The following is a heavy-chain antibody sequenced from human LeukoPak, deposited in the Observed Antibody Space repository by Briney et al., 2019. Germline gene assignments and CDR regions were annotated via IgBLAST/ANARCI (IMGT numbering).Heavy chain of an antibody. J-gene: IGHJ6*03. CDR3: AKNGDRGAYCTGGTCYPYFYYYMDV. V-gene: IGHV3-23*01. D-gene: IGHD2-15*01. Sequence: GGSLRLSCAASGFIFSSYGMYWVRQAPGKGLEWVSSISSTGGTTYYADSVKGRFTISRDNSKNTLYLQMNSLRAEDTAIYYCAKNGDRGAYCTGGTCYPYFYYYMDVWGKGTTVTI. CDR2: ISSTGGTT. CDR1: GFIFSSYG.